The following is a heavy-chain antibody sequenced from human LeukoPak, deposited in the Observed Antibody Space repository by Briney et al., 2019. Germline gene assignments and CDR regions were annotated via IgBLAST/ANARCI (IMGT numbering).Heavy chain of an antibody. CDR1: GGSFSGYY. CDR3: ARGSITVTDYYYYMDV. D-gene: IGHD4-11*01. Sequence: SETLSLTCAVYGGSFSGYYWSWIRQPPGKGLEWIGEINHSGNTNYNPSLKSRVIISVDTSKNQFSLKLSSVTAADTAVYYCARGSITVTDYYYYMDVWGKGTTVTVSS. V-gene: IGHV4-34*01. J-gene: IGHJ6*03. CDR2: INHSGNT.